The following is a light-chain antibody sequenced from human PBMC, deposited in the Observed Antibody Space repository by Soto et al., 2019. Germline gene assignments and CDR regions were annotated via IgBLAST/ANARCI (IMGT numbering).Light chain of an antibody. J-gene: IGKJ2*01. CDR3: QQYYTTPYT. CDR1: QSVLYSSNNKSY. Sequence: DIVMTQFPDSLTVPLGERATINCKSSQSVLYSSNNKSYLAWYQHKPGQPPKVLIYWASTRESGVPDRFSGSGSGTDSTLTISSLQADDVAVYYCQQYYTTPYTFGQGTKVDIK. CDR2: WAS. V-gene: IGKV4-1*01.